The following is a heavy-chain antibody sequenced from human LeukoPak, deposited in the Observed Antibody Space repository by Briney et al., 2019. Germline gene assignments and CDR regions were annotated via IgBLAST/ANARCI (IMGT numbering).Heavy chain of an antibody. D-gene: IGHD1-1*01. V-gene: IGHV4-59*01. CDR1: GGSISSYY. CDR2: IFYSGST. CDR3: ARGPTRYYFDY. Sequence: PSETLSLTCTVSGGSISSYYWSWIRQSPGKGLQWIGYIFYSGSTNYNPSLKSRVTISVDTSKNQFSLNLTSATAADTALYYCARGPTRYYFDYWGQGTLVTVSS. J-gene: IGHJ4*02.